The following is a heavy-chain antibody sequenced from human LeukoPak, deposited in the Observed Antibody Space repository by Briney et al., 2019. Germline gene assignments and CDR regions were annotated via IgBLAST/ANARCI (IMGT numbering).Heavy chain of an antibody. D-gene: IGHD3-16*02. V-gene: IGHV4-39*07. CDR1: GGSISSSSYY. Sequence: PSETLSLTCTVSGGSISSSSYYWGWIRQPPGKGLEWIGSIYYSGSTYYNPSLKSRVTISVDTSKNQFSLKLSSVTAADTAVYYCARDPRSVPFRRAFDIWGQGTMVTVSS. CDR3: ARDPRSVPFRRAFDI. J-gene: IGHJ3*02. CDR2: IYYSGST.